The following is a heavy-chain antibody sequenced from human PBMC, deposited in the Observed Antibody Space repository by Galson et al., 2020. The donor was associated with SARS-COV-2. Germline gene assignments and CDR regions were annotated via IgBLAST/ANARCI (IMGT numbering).Heavy chain of an antibody. CDR1: GFPFWAFG. J-gene: IGHJ4*02. Sequence: SCEVSGFPFWAFGMHWVRQSPERGLEFVAAIAGHGGSTYYADSLKDRFTISRDNSKNTLYLQMSSLRPDDTARYYCVPLGRDISGPSQIDHWGQGTLVTVSS. CDR3: VPLGRDISGPSQIDH. CDR2: IAGHGGST. D-gene: IGHD6-19*01. V-gene: IGHV3-64D*08.